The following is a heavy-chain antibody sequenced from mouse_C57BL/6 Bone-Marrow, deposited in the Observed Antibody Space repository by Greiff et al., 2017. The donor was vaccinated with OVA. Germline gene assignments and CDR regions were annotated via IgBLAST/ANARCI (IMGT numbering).Heavy chain of an antibody. V-gene: IGHV1-19*01. CDR3: ARWLLRLAY. J-gene: IGHJ3*01. CDR1: GYTFTDYY. D-gene: IGHD2-3*01. CDR2: INPYNGGT. Sequence: EVQLQQSGPVLVKPGASVKMSCKASGYTFTDYYMNWVKQSHGKSLEWIGVINPYNGGTSYNQKFKGKATLTVDKSSSTAYMELNSLTSEDSAVYYCARWLLRLAYWGQGTLVTVSA.